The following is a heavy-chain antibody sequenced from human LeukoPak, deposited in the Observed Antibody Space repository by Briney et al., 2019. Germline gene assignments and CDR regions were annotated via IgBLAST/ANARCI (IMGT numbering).Heavy chain of an antibody. Sequence: GGSLRLSCATSGFTFSSYAMSWVRQAPGKGLEWVSAISGSGGSTYYADSVKGRFTISRDNSKNTLYLQMNSLRAEDTAVYYCAKDQQWLVEYYFDYWGQGTLVTVSS. CDR2: ISGSGGST. CDR1: GFTFSSYA. CDR3: AKDQQWLVEYYFDY. D-gene: IGHD6-19*01. V-gene: IGHV3-23*01. J-gene: IGHJ4*02.